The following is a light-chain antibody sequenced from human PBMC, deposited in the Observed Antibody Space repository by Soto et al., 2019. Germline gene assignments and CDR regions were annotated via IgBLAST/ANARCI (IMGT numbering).Light chain of an antibody. CDR2: DVS. V-gene: IGLV2-14*01. CDR1: SSDVGGYNY. J-gene: IGLJ2*01. CDR3: SSYTSSSIPVV. Sequence: QSVLTQPASVSGSPGQSITISCTGTSSDVGGYNYVSWYQQHPGKAPKLMIYDVSNRPSGVSNRFSGFKSGNTASLTISGLQAEDGADYYCSSYTSSSIPVVFGGGTKLTVL.